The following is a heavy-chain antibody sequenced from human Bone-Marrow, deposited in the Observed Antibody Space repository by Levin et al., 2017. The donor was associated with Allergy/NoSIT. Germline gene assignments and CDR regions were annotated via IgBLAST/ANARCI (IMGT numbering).Heavy chain of an antibody. V-gene: IGHV3-33*01. D-gene: IGHD3/OR15-3a*01. Sequence: LSLTCEVSGFIFSRYAMHWVRQAPGKGLEWVASIWYDGSNDNYADSVKGRATISRDNSKSTLYLQMISLRVEDTAVYYCAREFLDSTPRSDAFEIWGQGTMVTVSS. CDR1: GFIFSRYA. J-gene: IGHJ3*02. CDR2: IWYDGSND. CDR3: AREFLDSTPRSDAFEI.